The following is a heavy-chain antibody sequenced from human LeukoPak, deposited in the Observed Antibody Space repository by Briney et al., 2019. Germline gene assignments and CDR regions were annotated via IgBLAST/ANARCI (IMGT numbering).Heavy chain of an antibody. D-gene: IGHD4-17*01. J-gene: IGHJ2*01. V-gene: IGHV3-21*01. CDR2: ISSSSSYI. CDR1: GFTFSSYS. Sequence: GGSLRLSCAASGFTFSSYSMNWVRQAPGKGLEWVSSISSSSSYIYYADSVKGRFTISRDNAKNSLYLQMNSVRAEDTAVYYCARELDTVTTWYFDPWGRGTLVTVSS. CDR3: ARELDTVTTWYFDP.